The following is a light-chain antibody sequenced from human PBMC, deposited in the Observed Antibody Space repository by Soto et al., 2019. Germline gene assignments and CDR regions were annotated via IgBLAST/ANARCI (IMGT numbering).Light chain of an antibody. V-gene: IGKV1-5*03. J-gene: IGKJ1*01. CDR1: QTISSW. Sequence: DMDMTQSAYTLSASLGDRGTMTWRASQTISSWLAWYQQKPGKAPKLLIYKASTLKSGVPSRFSGSAYGTDFNLTISSLQTDDFATYYCQQYNSYTWTFGQGTQVDIK. CDR2: KAS. CDR3: QQYNSYTWT.